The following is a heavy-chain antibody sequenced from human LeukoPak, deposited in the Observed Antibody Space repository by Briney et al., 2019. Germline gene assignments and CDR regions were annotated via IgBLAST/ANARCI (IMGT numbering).Heavy chain of an antibody. J-gene: IGHJ4*02. CDR3: AREGLPYSADY. CDR1: GFTFSSNW. Sequence: GGSLRLSCAASGFTFSSNWMRWVRQTPAKGLEWVANIKGDGSQINYLDSVKGRFTISRDNARNSLSLQMNSLTADDTGVYYCAREGLPYSADYWGQGTLVTVSS. CDR2: IKGDGSQI. D-gene: IGHD1-26*01. V-gene: IGHV3-7*01.